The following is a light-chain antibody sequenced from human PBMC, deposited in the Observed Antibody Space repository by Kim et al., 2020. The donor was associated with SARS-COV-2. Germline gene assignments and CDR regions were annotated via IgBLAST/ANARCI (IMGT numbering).Light chain of an antibody. J-gene: IGKJ5*01. CDR3: QQYNNWPRIT. V-gene: IGKV3-15*01. CDR1: QSVSSS. Sequence: EIVMTQSPATLSVSPGERATLSCRASQSVSSSLAWYHQKPGQAPRLLIYGASTRATGIPARFSGSGSGTEFTLTISSLQSEDFAVYYCQQYNNWPRITFGQGTRLEIK. CDR2: GAS.